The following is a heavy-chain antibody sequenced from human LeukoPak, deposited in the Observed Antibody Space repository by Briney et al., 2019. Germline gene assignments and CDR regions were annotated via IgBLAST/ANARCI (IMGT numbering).Heavy chain of an antibody. CDR1: GFTFSSYA. J-gene: IGHJ5*02. CDR2: ISGSGDST. V-gene: IGHV3-23*01. Sequence: GGPLRLSCAASGFTFSSYAMSWVRQAPGKGLDWVSAISGSGDSTYYADSVKGRFTISRDNSKNTLYLQMNRLRAEDTAIYYCAKDSRSSGWYNWFDPWGQGTLVTVSS. D-gene: IGHD6-19*01. CDR3: AKDSRSSGWYNWFDP.